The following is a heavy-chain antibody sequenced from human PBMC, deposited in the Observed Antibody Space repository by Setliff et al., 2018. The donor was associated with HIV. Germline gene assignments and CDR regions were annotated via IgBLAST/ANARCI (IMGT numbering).Heavy chain of an antibody. CDR1: GGSFSGYY. J-gene: IGHJ4*02. D-gene: IGHD4-17*01. CDR2: INHSGST. V-gene: IGHV4-34*01. Sequence: SETLSLTCAVYGGSFSGYYWSWIRQPPGKGLEWIGEINHSGSTNYNPSLKSRVTMSIDTFRNQFSLRLTSVTAADTAVYFCAKVAGYGDYEEYDSWGQGILVTVSS. CDR3: AKVAGYGDYEEYDS.